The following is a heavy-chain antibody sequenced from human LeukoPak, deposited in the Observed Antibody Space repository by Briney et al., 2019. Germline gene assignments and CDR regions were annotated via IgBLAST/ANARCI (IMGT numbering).Heavy chain of an antibody. CDR2: MNPDTGNT. D-gene: IGHD1-26*01. CDR1: GYTFTGYD. V-gene: IGHV1-8*01. J-gene: IGHJ4*02. CDR3: TRGSLSGSSRDY. Sequence: ASVRVSCKASGYTFTGYDINWVRQATGQALLWMGWMNPDTGNTGYAQKFQGRVTMTRNTSIDTAYMELSGLRSEDTAIYYCTRGSLSGSSRDYWGQGTLVTVSS.